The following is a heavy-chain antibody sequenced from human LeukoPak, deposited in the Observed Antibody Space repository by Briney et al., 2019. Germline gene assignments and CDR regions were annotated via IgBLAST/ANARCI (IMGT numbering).Heavy chain of an antibody. CDR3: ARMRTIVGATGHLDY. CDR1: GFTFDDYG. V-gene: IGHV3-20*04. D-gene: IGHD1-26*01. J-gene: IGHJ4*02. Sequence: GGSLRLSCAASGFTFDDYGMAWVRQAPGKGLEWVSGINWSGGSTGFADSVKGRFTISRANAKNSLYLQMNSLRAEDTALYYCARMRTIVGATGHLDYWGQGTLVTVSS. CDR2: INWSGGST.